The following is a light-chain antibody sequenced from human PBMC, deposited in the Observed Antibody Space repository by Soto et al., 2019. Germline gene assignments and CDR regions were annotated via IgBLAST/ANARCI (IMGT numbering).Light chain of an antibody. V-gene: IGKV4-1*01. CDR2: WAS. J-gene: IGKJ4*01. CDR1: RSVLYKSNNKNH. CDR3: QQYFDVPFN. Sequence: IVMTQSPDSMAVSLGERATMNCKCSRSVLYKSNNKNHLAWYQQKPGQPPQLILYWASTRESGVPERFSGSGSGTDFTLTISSLEAEDVAFYWCQQYFDVPFNFGGGTKLDIK.